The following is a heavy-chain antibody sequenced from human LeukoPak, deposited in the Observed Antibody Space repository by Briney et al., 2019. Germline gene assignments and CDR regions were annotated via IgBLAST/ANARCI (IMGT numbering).Heavy chain of an antibody. V-gene: IGHV4-59*12. J-gene: IGHJ5*02. CDR1: GGSISSYF. CDR3: TQLGGRDGYP. CDR2: IYYSGST. Sequence: SETLSLTCTVSGGSISSYFWSWIRQPPGKGLEWIGYIYYSGSTNYSPSLKSRLTISVDTSKNQFSLKLSSVTAADTAVYYCTQLGGRDGYPWGQGTLVTVSS. D-gene: IGHD5-24*01.